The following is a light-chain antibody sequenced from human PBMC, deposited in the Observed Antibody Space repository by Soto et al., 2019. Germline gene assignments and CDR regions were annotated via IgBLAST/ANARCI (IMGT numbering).Light chain of an antibody. Sequence: QSVLTQQPSASGTPGQRVTISCSGSSSNIGSNTVNWYQQLPGTAPKLLIYSNNQRPSGVPDRFSGSKSGTSASLAISGLQSEDEADYYCAAWDDSLNGYVFGTGTKVTVL. V-gene: IGLV1-44*01. CDR2: SNN. CDR1: SSNIGSNT. CDR3: AAWDDSLNGYV. J-gene: IGLJ1*01.